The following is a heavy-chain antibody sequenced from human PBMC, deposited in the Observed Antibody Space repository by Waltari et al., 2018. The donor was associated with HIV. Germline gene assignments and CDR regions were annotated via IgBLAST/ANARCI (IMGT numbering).Heavy chain of an antibody. CDR3: VVINYYDSGSFPFNFDY. J-gene: IGHJ4*02. V-gene: IGHV3-21*01. D-gene: IGHD3-10*01. CDR1: GFTFSSYS. CDR2: FSSRSTYI. Sequence: EVQLVESGGGLVKPGGSLRLSCAASGFTFSSYSMNWVRQAPGKGLEWVSCFSSRSTYIYYADSVKGRFTISRDNAKNSLYLQMNSLRAEDTAVYYCVVINYYDSGSFPFNFDYWGQGTLVTVSS.